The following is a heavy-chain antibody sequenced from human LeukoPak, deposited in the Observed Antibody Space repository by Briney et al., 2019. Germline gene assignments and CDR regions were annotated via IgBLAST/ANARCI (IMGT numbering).Heavy chain of an antibody. CDR1: GYTFTSYD. V-gene: IGHV1-69*05. D-gene: IGHD3-10*01. Sequence: ASVKVSCKASGYTFTSYDINWVRQATGQGLEWMGRIIPIFGTANYAQEFQGRVTITTDESTSTAYMELSSLRSEDTAVYYCARQTMVRGVMSDYWGQGTLVTVSS. J-gene: IGHJ4*02. CDR3: ARQTMVRGVMSDY. CDR2: IIPIFGTA.